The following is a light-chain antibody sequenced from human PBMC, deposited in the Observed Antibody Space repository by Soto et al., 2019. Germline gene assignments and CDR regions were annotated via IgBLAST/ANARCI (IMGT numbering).Light chain of an antibody. V-gene: IGKV3-20*01. CDR3: QQLRAYPHT. Sequence: EIVLTQSPGTLSLSPGERATLSCRASQSVAGSYLAWYQQKPGQAPRLLIYGASGRATGIPDRFGGGGSGTDFTLTISRLEPEDFATYYCQQLRAYPHTFGQGTKLDIK. CDR1: QSVAGSY. J-gene: IGKJ2*01. CDR2: GAS.